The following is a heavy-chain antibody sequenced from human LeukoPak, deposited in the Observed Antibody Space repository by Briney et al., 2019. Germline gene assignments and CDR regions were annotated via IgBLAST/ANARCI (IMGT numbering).Heavy chain of an antibody. Sequence: GSLRLSCAASGFTFSSYAMSWIRQPPGKGLEWIGYIYYSGSTNYNPSLKSRVTISVDTSKNQFSLKLSSVTAADTAVYYCARHYDFWSGYSYGMDVWGQGTTVTVSS. D-gene: IGHD3-3*01. CDR3: ARHYDFWSGYSYGMDV. CDR2: IYYSGST. V-gene: IGHV4-59*08. CDR1: GFTFSSYA. J-gene: IGHJ6*02.